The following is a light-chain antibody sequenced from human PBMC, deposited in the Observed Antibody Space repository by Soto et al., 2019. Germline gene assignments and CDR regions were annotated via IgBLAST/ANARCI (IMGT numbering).Light chain of an antibody. CDR1: QSISLW. CDR2: DVS. CDR3: QQSYSTPYT. V-gene: IGKV1-5*01. J-gene: IGKJ2*01. Sequence: DIQMTQSPSTLSAFVGDRVTITCRASQSISLWLAWYQQKPGKAPRLLIYDVSTLESGVPSRFSGSGSGTEFSLTIKSLEPDDFATYYCQQSYSTPYTFGQGTKLEIK.